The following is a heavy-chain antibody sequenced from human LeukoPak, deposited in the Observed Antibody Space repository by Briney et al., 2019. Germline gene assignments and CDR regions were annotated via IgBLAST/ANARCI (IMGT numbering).Heavy chain of an antibody. V-gene: IGHV1-8*01. Sequence: GASVKVSCKASGYTFSSYGTNWVRQATGQGLEWMGWMNPNSGNTGYAPKFQGRVTMTRNTSINTAYMELSSLRSEDTAVYYCARGRGKYSSLDYWGQGTLVTVSS. J-gene: IGHJ4*02. CDR3: ARGRGKYSSLDY. CDR2: MNPNSGNT. D-gene: IGHD5-18*01. CDR1: GYTFSSYG.